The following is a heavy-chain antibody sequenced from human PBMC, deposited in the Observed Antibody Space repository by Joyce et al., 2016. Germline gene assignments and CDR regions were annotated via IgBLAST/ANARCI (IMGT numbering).Heavy chain of an antibody. J-gene: IGHJ6*02. Sequence: EVQLLESGGGLAESGGSLRLSCVCPGFTFHSSAMPWVRQAPGKGLEWGASISGDGGTSFYADFAKGRFAVSRDNAGSTLYLQMSNLRAGDTAVYYCAKSSASFILAYFHMDVWGQGARITVSS. V-gene: IGHV3-23*01. D-gene: IGHD3-9*01. CDR1: GFTFHSSA. CDR3: AKSSASFILAYFHMDV. CDR2: ISGDGGTS.